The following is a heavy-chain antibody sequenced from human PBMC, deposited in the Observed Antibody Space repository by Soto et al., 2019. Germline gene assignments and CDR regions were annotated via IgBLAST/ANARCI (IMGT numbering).Heavy chain of an antibody. J-gene: IGHJ3*02. CDR1: GFTFSSYG. V-gene: IGHV3-30*18. Sequence: GGSLRLSCAASGFTFSSYGMHWLRQAPGKGLEWVPVISSDGSNKYYGDSVKGRFTISRDNSENTLYLQMNSLRAEDTATYYCAKLRSSSWTQYAFDIWGHGTMVTVSS. D-gene: IGHD6-13*01. CDR3: AKLRSSSWTQYAFDI. CDR2: ISSDGSNK.